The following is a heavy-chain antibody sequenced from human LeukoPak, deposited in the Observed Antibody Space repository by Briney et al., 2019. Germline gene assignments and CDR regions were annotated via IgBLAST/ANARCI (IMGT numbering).Heavy chain of an antibody. J-gene: IGHJ4*02. CDR3: ARTHSTSWYNLDY. D-gene: IGHD6-13*01. CDR1: GYRFGSYW. Sequence: GGSLKISCEGSGYRFGSYWISWVRQMPGKGLEWMGVIYPGDSDTRYSPSFQGQVTISADKSISTAYLQWSSLKASDSAIYYCARTHSTSWYNLDYWGQGTLVTISS. V-gene: IGHV5-51*01. CDR2: IYPGDSDT.